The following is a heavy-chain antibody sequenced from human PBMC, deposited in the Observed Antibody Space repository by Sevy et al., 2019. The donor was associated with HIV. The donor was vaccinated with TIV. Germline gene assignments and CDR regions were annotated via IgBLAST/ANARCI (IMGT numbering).Heavy chain of an antibody. Sequence: SETPSLTCSVSGGSISSYFWTWVRQSPGKGLEWIGNIYFTGNTDYSPALKSRVILSLDTSKSQFSLTLKSVTAADTAIYFCARDSTTRPRVLDYWGQGTLVTVSS. V-gene: IGHV4-59*01. CDR2: IYFTGNT. CDR1: GGSISSYF. D-gene: IGHD1-1*01. J-gene: IGHJ4*02. CDR3: ARDSTTRPRVLDY.